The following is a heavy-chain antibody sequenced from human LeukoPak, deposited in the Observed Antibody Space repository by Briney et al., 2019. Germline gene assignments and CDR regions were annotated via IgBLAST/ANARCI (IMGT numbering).Heavy chain of an antibody. Sequence: GRSLRLSCAASGFTFSSYGMHWVRQAPGKGLEWVAVISYDGSNKYYADSAKGRFAISRDNFKNTLYLHMNSLRAEDTAVYYCAKAEDNSGWALYYYYYALDVWGQGTTVTVSS. V-gene: IGHV3-30*18. CDR3: AKAEDNSGWALYYYYYALDV. CDR1: GFTFSSYG. J-gene: IGHJ6*02. CDR2: ISYDGSNK. D-gene: IGHD6-19*01.